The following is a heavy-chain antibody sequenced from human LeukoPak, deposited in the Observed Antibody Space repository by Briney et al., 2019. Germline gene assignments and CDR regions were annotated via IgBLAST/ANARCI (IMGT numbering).Heavy chain of an antibody. CDR3: AREVSGTGRNPDQNDAFDI. Sequence: GASVTVSCKASGYTFTGYYMHWVRQAPEQGLEWMGWINPNSGGTNYAQKLQGRVTMTTDTSTSTAYMELRSLRSDDTAVYYCAREVSGTGRNPDQNDAFDIWGQGTMVTVSS. J-gene: IGHJ3*02. V-gene: IGHV1-2*02. CDR2: INPNSGGT. CDR1: GYTFTGYY. D-gene: IGHD6-13*01.